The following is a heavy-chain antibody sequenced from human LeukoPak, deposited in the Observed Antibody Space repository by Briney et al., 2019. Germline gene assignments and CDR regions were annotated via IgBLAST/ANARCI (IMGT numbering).Heavy chain of an antibody. J-gene: IGHJ4*02. D-gene: IGHD4-17*01. CDR1: GYTFTSYA. V-gene: IGHV1-3*01. Sequence: ASVKVPCKASGYTFTSYAMHWVRQAPGQRLEWMGWINAGNGNTKYSQKFQGRVTITRDTSASTAYMELSSLRSEDTAVYYCARPTVTTNRYFDYWGQGTLVTVSS. CDR3: ARPTVTTNRYFDY. CDR2: INAGNGNT.